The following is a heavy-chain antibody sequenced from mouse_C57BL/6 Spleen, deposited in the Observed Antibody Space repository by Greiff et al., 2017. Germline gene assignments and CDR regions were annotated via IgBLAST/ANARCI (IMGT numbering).Heavy chain of an antibody. J-gene: IGHJ3*01. CDR3: ARRGFTTGGY. CDR2: IDPSDSYT. D-gene: IGHD1-1*01. Sequence: QVQLQQPGAELVKPGASVKLSCKASGYTFTSYWMQWVKQRPGQGLEWIGEIDPSDSYTNYNQKFKGKATLTVDTSSSTAYMQLSSLTSEDSAVYYCARRGFTTGGYWGQGTLVTVSA. CDR1: GYTFTSYW. V-gene: IGHV1-50*01.